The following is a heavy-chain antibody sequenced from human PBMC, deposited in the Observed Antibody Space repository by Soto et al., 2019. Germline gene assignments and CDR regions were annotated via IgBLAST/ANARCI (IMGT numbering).Heavy chain of an antibody. CDR3: AGDKGQWLGSNYYGMDV. D-gene: IGHD6-19*01. J-gene: IGHJ6*02. Sequence: QVQLQESGPGLVKPSQTLSLTCPVSGGSISGGGYYWSWIRQHPGRGLEWIGYIYYSGCTYSNPSLKSRVTLSVDRSKNQFSLRLGAVTAAVTAVYYWAGDKGQWLGSNYYGMDVWGQGTTVTVS. V-gene: IGHV4-31*03. CDR2: IYYSGCT. CDR1: GGSISGGGYY.